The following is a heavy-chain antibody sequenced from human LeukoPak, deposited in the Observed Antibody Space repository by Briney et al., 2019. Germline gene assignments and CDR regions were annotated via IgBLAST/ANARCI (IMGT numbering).Heavy chain of an antibody. J-gene: IGHJ6*03. Sequence: ASVKVSCKASGGTFSSYAISWVRQAPGQGLEWMGGIIPIFGTANYAQKFQGRVTITADESTSTAYMELSSLRSEDTAVYYCASCGGDCYGAGSYYYYMDVWGKGTTVTVFS. CDR3: ASCGGDCYGAGSYYYYMDV. D-gene: IGHD2-21*01. V-gene: IGHV1-69*01. CDR2: IIPIFGTA. CDR1: GGTFSSYA.